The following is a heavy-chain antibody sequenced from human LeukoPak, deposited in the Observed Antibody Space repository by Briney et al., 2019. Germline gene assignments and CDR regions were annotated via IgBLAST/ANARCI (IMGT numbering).Heavy chain of an antibody. CDR1: GGSISSSNW. CDR2: IYHSGST. CDR3: AREDTMVRGVTQDY. Sequence: SGTLSLTCAVSGGSISSSNWWSWVRQTPGKGLEWIGEIYHSGSTNYNPSLKSRVTILVDTSKNQFSLKLSSVTAADTAVYYCAREDTMVRGVTQDYWGQGTLVTVSS. D-gene: IGHD3-10*01. J-gene: IGHJ4*02. V-gene: IGHV4-4*02.